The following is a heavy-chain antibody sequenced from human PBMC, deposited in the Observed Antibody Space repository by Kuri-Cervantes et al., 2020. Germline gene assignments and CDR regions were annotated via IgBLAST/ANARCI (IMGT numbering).Heavy chain of an antibody. V-gene: IGHV3-30*18. CDR2: ISYDGSNK. CDR3: AKDFPRPKDGRYYYGMDV. J-gene: IGHJ6*02. CDR1: GFTFSSYG. Sequence: GESLKISCAASGFTFSSYGMHWVRQAPGKGLEWVAVISYDGSNKYYADSVKGRFTISRDNSKNTLYLQMNSLRAEDTAVYYCAKDFPRPKDGRYYYGMDVWGQGTTVTVSS.